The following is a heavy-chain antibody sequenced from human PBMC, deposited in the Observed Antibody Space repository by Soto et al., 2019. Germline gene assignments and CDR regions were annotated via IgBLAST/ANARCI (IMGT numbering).Heavy chain of an antibody. CDR1: GGSISSGSDY. Sequence: QLQLQESGPGLVKPSETLSLSCIVSGGSISSGSDYWGWIRQPPGRGLEWIASIFYSGSTYYNPSLKSRVAISVDTSKNQFSLKLSSVTAADTAVYYCARQVGSYYYGMDVWGQGTTVIVSS. CDR3: ARQVGSYYYGMDV. D-gene: IGHD2-15*01. V-gene: IGHV4-39*01. CDR2: IFYSGST. J-gene: IGHJ6*02.